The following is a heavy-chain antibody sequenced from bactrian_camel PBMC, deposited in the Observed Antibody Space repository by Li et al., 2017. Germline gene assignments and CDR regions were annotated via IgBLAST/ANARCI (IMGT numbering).Heavy chain of an antibody. V-gene: IGHV3S1*01. D-gene: IGHD2*01. CDR2: FTTRARST. J-gene: IGHJ4*01. Sequence: HVQLVESGGGAVQAGGSLTLSCAASGYSGGFVCMAWFRQPPGKEREGVASFTTRARSTDYADFVKARFTISQDSARNTLYLQMNDLKPGDTAMYYCAAGRRQVVAGTGTAYCSRKDYDLNYWGQGTQVTVS. CDR1: GYSGGFVC. CDR3: AAGRRQVVAGTGTAYCSRKDYDLNY.